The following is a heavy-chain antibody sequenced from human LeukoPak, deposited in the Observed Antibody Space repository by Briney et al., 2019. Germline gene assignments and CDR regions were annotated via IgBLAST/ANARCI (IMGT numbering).Heavy chain of an antibody. D-gene: IGHD5-12*01. V-gene: IGHV3-11*04. CDR1: GFSLIDYY. J-gene: IGHJ4*02. CDR2: ITSRGGSI. CDR3: GRDRGYGASH. Sequence: PGGSLRLSCAASGFSLIDYYMSWIRQAPGTGLEWVSYITSRGGSIFYADSLKGRFTISRDNAKNSLFLQMNSLRAEDTAVYYCGRDRGYGASHWGQGTLVTVSS.